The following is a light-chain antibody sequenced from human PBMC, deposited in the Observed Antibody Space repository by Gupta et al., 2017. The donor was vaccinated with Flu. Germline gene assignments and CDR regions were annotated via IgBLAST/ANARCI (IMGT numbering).Light chain of an antibody. CDR2: KAS. V-gene: IGKV1-5*03. Sequence: DIQMTQSPSTLSASVGDRVTITCRASQSISSWLAWYQQKPGKAPKLLIYKASSLESGVPSRFSGSGSGTEFTLTISRLQPDDFATYYCQQENSYPFTFGHGTKVDIK. CDR3: QQENSYPFT. CDR1: QSISSW. J-gene: IGKJ3*01.